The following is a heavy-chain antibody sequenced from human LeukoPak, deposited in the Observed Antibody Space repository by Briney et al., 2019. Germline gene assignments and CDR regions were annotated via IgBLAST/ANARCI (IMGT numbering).Heavy chain of an antibody. D-gene: IGHD2-8*02. J-gene: IGHJ3*02. CDR1: GFPFNKFA. CDR3: DRDLRSGVCQTPGCAFDI. V-gene: IGHV3-23*01. Sequence: GGSLRFSCVASGFPFNKFAMTWVRQVPGKGLEWVAIIGYGGVSIYYAGSVKGRFTISRDDSNNTLYLQMNSLRAEDTAVYYCDRDLRSGVCQTPGCAFDIWGQGTMVTVSS. CDR2: IGYGGVSI.